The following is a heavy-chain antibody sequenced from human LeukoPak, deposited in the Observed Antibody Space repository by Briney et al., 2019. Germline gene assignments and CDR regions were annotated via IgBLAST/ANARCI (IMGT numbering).Heavy chain of an antibody. Sequence: GRSLRLSCAASGFTFSSYAMHWVRQAPGKGLEWVAVISYDGSHKNYTDSVKGRFTISRDNSKNTVYLQMNSLRPEDTAVYYCAREGCCSTSCYEEDPDYYYYYGMDVWGKGTTVTVSS. CDR2: ISYDGSHK. V-gene: IGHV3-30*04. CDR1: GFTFSSYA. D-gene: IGHD2-2*01. J-gene: IGHJ6*04. CDR3: AREGCCSTSCYEEDPDYYYYYGMDV.